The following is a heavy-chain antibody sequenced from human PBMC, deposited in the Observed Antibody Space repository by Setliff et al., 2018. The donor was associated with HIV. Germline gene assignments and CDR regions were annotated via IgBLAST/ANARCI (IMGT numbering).Heavy chain of an antibody. CDR1: GYTFTDYY. V-gene: IGHV1-2*02. Sequence: ASVKVSCKASGYTFTDYYIHWVRQAPGQGLEWMGWINSASGGTNYAQNFQGRVTVTRDTSINTAYVELNSLKSDDTAVYYCAREFNYFGDYVWGQGTTVTVSS. CDR2: INSASGGT. CDR3: AREFNYFGDYV. J-gene: IGHJ6*02. D-gene: IGHD2-21*02.